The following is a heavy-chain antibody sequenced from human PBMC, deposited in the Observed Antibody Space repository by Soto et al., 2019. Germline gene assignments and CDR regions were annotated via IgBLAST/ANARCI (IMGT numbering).Heavy chain of an antibody. CDR3: ANHRPRHCSSTSCYGYFDY. D-gene: IGHD2-2*01. CDR2: ISGSGGST. Sequence: GGSLRLSCAASGFTFSSYAMSWVRQAPGKGLEWVSAISGSGGSTYYADSVKGRFTISRDNSKNTLYLQMNSLRAEDTAVYYSANHRPRHCSSTSCYGYFDYWGQGTLVTVS. CDR1: GFTFSSYA. V-gene: IGHV3-23*01. J-gene: IGHJ4*02.